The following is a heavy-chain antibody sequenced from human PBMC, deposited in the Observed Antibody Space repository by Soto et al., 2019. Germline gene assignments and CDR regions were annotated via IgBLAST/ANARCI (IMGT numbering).Heavy chain of an antibody. CDR3: AKDTPHYSYYGMDV. CDR2: ISYDGSNK. CDR1: GFTFSSYG. J-gene: IGHJ6*02. Sequence: QVQLVESGGGVVQPGRSLRLSCAASGFTFSSYGMHWVRQAPGKGLEWVAVISYDGSNKYYADSVKGRFTISRDNSKNTLYLQKTPLRAEDTAVYYWAKDTPHYSYYGMDVWGQGPTVTVSS. V-gene: IGHV3-30*18.